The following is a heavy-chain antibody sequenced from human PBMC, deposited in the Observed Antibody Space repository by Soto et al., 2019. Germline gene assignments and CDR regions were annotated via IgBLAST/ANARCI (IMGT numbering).Heavy chain of an antibody. CDR2: IYRGGGT. V-gene: IGHV3-53*01. D-gene: IGHD6-19*01. CDR1: GFSVSGSY. Sequence: GGSLRLSCAASGFSVSGSYMGWVRQAPGKGLEWVSVIYRGGGTYYVDSVKGRFTISRDNSENTLYLQMNSLRADDTAVYYCGKGWGSGWFEFFDAWGQGALVTVS. CDR3: GKGWGSGWFEFFDA. J-gene: IGHJ4*02.